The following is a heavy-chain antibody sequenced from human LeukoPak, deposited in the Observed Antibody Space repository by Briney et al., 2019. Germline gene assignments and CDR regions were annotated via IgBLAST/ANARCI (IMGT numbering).Heavy chain of an antibody. CDR1: GGSVSGYY. J-gene: IGHJ4*02. CDR3: ARDRGGAIDY. D-gene: IGHD1-26*01. CDR2: IFYSGST. V-gene: IGHV4-59*02. Sequence: PSETLSLTCTVSGGSVSGYYWSWIRQPPGKGLEFIGYIFYSGSTKYNPSLKSRVTISVDTSQNQFSLKLSSVTAADTALYYCARDRGGAIDYWGQGSLVTVSS.